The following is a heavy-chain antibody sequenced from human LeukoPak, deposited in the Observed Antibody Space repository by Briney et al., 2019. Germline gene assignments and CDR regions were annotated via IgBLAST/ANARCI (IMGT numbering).Heavy chain of an antibody. J-gene: IGHJ4*02. V-gene: IGHV1-8*01. CDR3: ARGYYGSGSYSIPFDY. CDR2: MNPNSGNT. Sequence: ASVKVSCKASGYTFTSYDINWVRQATGQGLEWMGWMNPNSGNTGYAQKFQGRVTMTRNTSISTAYMGLSSLRSEDTAVYYCARGYYGSGSYSIPFDYWGQGTLVTVSS. D-gene: IGHD3-10*01. CDR1: GYTFTSYD.